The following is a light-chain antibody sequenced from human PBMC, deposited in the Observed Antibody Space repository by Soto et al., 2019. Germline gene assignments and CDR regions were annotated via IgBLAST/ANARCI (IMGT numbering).Light chain of an antibody. V-gene: IGKV3-20*01. Sequence: EIVLTQSPGTLSVSPGERATLSCRASQTISSNNLAWYQQKPGQAPSLLIYGTSSRATGIPDRFSGSGSGTAVTLTISILEPEDSAIYYWQQYGSWTFGQGTKVEI. CDR3: QQYGSWT. CDR2: GTS. J-gene: IGKJ1*01. CDR1: QTISSNN.